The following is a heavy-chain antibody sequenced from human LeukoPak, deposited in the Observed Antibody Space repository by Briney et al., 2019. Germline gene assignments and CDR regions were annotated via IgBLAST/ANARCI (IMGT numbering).Heavy chain of an antibody. CDR1: GGTFSSYA. V-gene: IGHV1-69*05. D-gene: IGHD1-7*01. CDR3: ARDFSAGTTDRDYYYYYYMDV. Sequence: SVKVSCKASGGTFSSYAINWVRQAPGQGLEWMGGIIPIFGTANYAQKFQGRVTITTDESTSTAYMELSSLRSEDTAVYYCARDFSAGTTDRDYYYYYYMDVWGKGTTVTVSS. J-gene: IGHJ6*03. CDR2: IIPIFGTA.